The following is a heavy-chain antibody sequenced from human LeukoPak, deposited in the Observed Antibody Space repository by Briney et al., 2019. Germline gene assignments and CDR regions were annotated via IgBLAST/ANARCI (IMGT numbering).Heavy chain of an antibody. D-gene: IGHD5-18*01. Sequence: PSETLSLTCAVYGGSFSGYYWSWIRQPPGKGLEWIGEINHSGSTNYNPSLKSRVTTSVDTSKNQFSLKLSSVTAADTAVYYCAKRGYSYGYRSWFDPWGQGTLVTVSS. CDR3: AKRGYSYGYRSWFDP. CDR1: GGSFSGYY. J-gene: IGHJ5*02. V-gene: IGHV4-34*01. CDR2: INHSGST.